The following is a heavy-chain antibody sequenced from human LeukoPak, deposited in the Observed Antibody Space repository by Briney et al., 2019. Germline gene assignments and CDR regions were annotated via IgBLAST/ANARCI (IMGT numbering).Heavy chain of an antibody. CDR1: GGSISSGDYY. J-gene: IGHJ4*02. CDR2: IYYSGST. CDR3: ARLGDQLLYRFDY. Sequence: SETLSLTCAVSGGSISSGDYYWSWIRQPPGKGLEWIGYIYYSGSTYYNPSLKSRVTISVDTSKNQFSLKLSSVTAADTAVYYCARLGDQLLYRFDYWGQGTLVTVSS. D-gene: IGHD2-2*02. V-gene: IGHV4-30-4*08.